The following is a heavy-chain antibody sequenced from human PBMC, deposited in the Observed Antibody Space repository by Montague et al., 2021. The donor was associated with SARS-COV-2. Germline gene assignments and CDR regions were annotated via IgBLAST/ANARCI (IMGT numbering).Heavy chain of an antibody. D-gene: IGHD3-22*01. CDR1: GFTFSSYA. CDR3: ARDRRYYDSSVYPGVAYNWFDP. V-gene: IGHV3-30-3*01. CDR2: ISYDGSNK. Sequence: SLRLSCAASGFTFSSYAMHWVRQAPGKGLEWVAVISYDGSNKYYADSVKGRFTISRDNSKNTLYLQMNSLRAEDTAVYYCARDRRYYDSSVYPGVAYNWFDPWGQGNLVTVSS. J-gene: IGHJ5*02.